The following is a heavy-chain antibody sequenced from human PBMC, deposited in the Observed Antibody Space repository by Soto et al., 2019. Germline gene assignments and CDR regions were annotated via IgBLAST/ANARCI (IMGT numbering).Heavy chain of an antibody. V-gene: IGHV1-69*12. J-gene: IGHJ4*02. CDR1: GGTFSSYA. Sequence: QVQLVQSGAEVKKPGSSVKVSCKASGGTFSSYAISWVRQAPGQGLEWMGGIIPIFGTANYAQKFQGRVTINANESTSTAYMELSSLRSEDTAVYYCAAYYYDSSGYSGFDYWGQGTLVAVSS. CDR3: AAYYYDSSGYSGFDY. D-gene: IGHD3-22*01. CDR2: IIPIFGTA.